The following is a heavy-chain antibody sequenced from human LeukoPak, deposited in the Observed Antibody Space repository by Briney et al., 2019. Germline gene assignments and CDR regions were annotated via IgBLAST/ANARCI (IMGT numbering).Heavy chain of an antibody. V-gene: IGHV4-59*01. CDR3: ARDLQVRGVIRGYYMDV. Sequence: SETLSLTCTVSGGSISSYYWSWLRQPPGKGLEWIGYIYYSGSTNYNPSLKSRVTISVDTSKNQFSLKLSSVTAADTAVYYCARDLQVRGVIRGYYMDVWGKGTTVTVSS. J-gene: IGHJ6*03. CDR1: GGSISSYY. D-gene: IGHD3-10*01. CDR2: IYYSGST.